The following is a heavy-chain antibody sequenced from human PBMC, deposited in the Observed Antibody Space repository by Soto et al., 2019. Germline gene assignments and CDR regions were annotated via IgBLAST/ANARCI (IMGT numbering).Heavy chain of an antibody. CDR3: ARGRYGMDV. CDR1: GSTVSSNY. Sequence: GGSLRLSCAVSGSTVSSNYMSWVRQAPGKGLECVSVIYRDGSTYSGDSVKGRFTISRDNSRSTLYLQMNSLTVDDTAVYYCARGRYGMDVWGQGTTVTVSS. V-gene: IGHV3-53*01. J-gene: IGHJ6*02. CDR2: IYRDGST.